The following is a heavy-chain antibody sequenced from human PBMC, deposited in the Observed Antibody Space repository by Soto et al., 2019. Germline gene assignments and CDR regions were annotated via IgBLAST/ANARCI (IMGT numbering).Heavy chain of an antibody. CDR2: VFDSGKT. CDR3: ARGSGYYRNFDS. D-gene: IGHD3-3*01. J-gene: IGHJ4*02. Sequence: QVQLQESGPGLVKPSQTLSLTCSVSGGSITSGGYSWTWIRHQPGKALQWIGYVFDSGKTYYNPSLPGRLTISVDTAKNLFSLELSSVTAADTAVYFCARGSGYYRNFDSWGQGTLVSVSS. CDR1: GGSITSGGYS. V-gene: IGHV4-31*02.